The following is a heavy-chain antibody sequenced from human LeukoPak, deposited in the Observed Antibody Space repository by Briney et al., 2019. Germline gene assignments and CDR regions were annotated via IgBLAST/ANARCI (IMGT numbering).Heavy chain of an antibody. Sequence: ASVKVSCKASGYTFTGYFMHWVRQAPGQGLEWMGWINPNSGDTNDAQKFQGRVTMTRDTSISTAYMELSRLRSDDTAVYYCARAPSTDLFDYWGQGTLVTVSS. CDR2: INPNSGDT. V-gene: IGHV1-2*02. CDR1: GYTFTGYF. CDR3: ARAPSTDLFDY. J-gene: IGHJ4*02. D-gene: IGHD4-11*01.